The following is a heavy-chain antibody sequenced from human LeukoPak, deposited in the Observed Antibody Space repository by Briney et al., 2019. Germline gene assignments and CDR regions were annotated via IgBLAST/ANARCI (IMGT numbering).Heavy chain of an antibody. D-gene: IGHD5-12*01. CDR3: ARHTWQWLPFDD. CDR1: GYTFTSYY. V-gene: IGHV1-46*01. CDR2: INPSGGST. Sequence: ASVKVSCKASGYTFTSYYMHWVRQAPGQGLEWMGIINPSGGSTNYAQKFQGRVTMTRDTSTNQISLKMTSVTAADTAIYYCARHTWQWLPFDDWGQGTQVTISS. J-gene: IGHJ4*02.